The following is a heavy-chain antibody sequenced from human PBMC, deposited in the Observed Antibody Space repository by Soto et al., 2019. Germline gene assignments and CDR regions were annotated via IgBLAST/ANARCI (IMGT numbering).Heavy chain of an antibody. D-gene: IGHD2-8*01. Sequence: PSETLSITCTVSGGSISSGDYYWSWIRQPPGKGLEWIGYIYYSGSTYYNPSLKSRVTISVDTSKNQFSLKLSSVTAADTAVYYCASVSYLNAFYYWGQGTLVPVAS. J-gene: IGHJ4*02. CDR2: IYYSGST. CDR1: GGSISSGDYY. CDR3: ASVSYLNAFYY. V-gene: IGHV4-30-4*01.